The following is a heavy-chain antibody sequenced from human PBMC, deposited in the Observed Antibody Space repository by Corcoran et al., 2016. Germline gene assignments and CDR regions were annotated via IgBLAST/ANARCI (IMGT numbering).Heavy chain of an antibody. D-gene: IGHD3-22*01. V-gene: IGHV1-69*01. J-gene: IGHJ6*02. CDR3: ARHLGSGYYYVADYYGMDV. CDR2: IIPIFGTA. Sequence: QVQLVQSGAEVKKPGSSVKVSCKASGGTFSSYAISWVRQAPGQGLEWMGGIIPIFGTANYAQKFQGRVTITADQYTSTGYMELTSLRSEDTAVDYVARHLGSGYYYVADYYGMDVWGQGTTVTVSS. CDR1: GGTFSSYA.